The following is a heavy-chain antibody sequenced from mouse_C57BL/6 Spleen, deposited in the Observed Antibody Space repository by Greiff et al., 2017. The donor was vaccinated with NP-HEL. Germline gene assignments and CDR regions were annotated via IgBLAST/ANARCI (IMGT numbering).Heavy chain of an antibody. CDR2: IWSGGNT. CDR3: ARNDKTTGAMDY. CDR1: GFSLTSYG. Sequence: QVQLQQSGPGLVQPSQSLSITCTVSGFSLTSYGVHWVRQSPGKGLEWLGVIWSGGNTDYNAAFISRLSISKDNSKSQVFFKMNRLQADDTAIYYCARNDKTTGAMDYWGQGTSVTVSS. D-gene: IGHD1-1*01. J-gene: IGHJ4*01. V-gene: IGHV2-2*01.